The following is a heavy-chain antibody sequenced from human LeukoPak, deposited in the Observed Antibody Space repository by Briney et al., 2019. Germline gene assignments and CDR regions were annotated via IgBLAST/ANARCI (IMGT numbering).Heavy chain of an antibody. Sequence: SETLSLTCAVYGGSFSGYYWSWIRQPPGKGLEWIGEINHSGSTNYNPSLKSRVTISVDTSKNQFSLKLSSVTAADTAVYYCARRPPKGYCSSTSCYIVFDPWGQGTLVTVSS. J-gene: IGHJ5*02. CDR3: ARRPPKGYCSSTSCYIVFDP. CDR1: GGSFSGYY. V-gene: IGHV4-34*01. CDR2: INHSGST. D-gene: IGHD2-2*02.